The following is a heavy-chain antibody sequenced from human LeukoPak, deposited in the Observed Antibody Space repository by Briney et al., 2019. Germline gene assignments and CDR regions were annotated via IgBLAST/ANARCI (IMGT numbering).Heavy chain of an antibody. J-gene: IGHJ4*02. CDR3: ARGPQITIFGVVIIDPYDY. CDR2: INPSGGST. D-gene: IGHD3-3*01. Sequence: RASVTVSCKASGYTFTSYYMHWVRQAPGQGLEWMGIINPSGGSTSYAQKFQGRVTMTRDTSTSTVYMELSSLRSEDTAVYYCARGPQITIFGVVIIDPYDYWGQGTLVTVSS. V-gene: IGHV1-46*01. CDR1: GYTFTSYY.